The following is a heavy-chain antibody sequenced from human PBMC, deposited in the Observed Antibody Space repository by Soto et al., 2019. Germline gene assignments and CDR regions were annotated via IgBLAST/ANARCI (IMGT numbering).Heavy chain of an antibody. Sequence: QIQMLQSGAEVKKPGASVKVTCKASGYTFRNFGILWVRQAPGQGLEWMGWISAYNANANYAQKFQGRLTMTADTSTSTAYMELRSLRSDDTAVYYCARENSYFDYWGQGTLVTVSS. V-gene: IGHV1-18*01. J-gene: IGHJ4*02. CDR1: GYTFRNFG. CDR3: ARENSYFDY. CDR2: ISAYNANA.